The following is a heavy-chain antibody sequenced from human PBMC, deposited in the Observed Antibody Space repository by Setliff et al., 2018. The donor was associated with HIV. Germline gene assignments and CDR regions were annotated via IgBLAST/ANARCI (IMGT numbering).Heavy chain of an antibody. Sequence: SETLSLTCAVSGDSVSGYYWSWIRQPAGRGLEWIGRVLNSAGSNYNPSLKSRVTMSVDTAKNQLSLKLTAVSAADTAVYYCARDRIEVLADSPHDVFDIWGRGIMVTVSS. CDR2: VLNSAGS. CDR1: GDSVSGYY. D-gene: IGHD3-22*01. J-gene: IGHJ3*02. CDR3: ARDRIEVLADSPHDVFDI. V-gene: IGHV4-4*07.